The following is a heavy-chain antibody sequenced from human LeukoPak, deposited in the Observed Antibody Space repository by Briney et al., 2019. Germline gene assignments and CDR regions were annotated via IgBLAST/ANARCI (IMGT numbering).Heavy chain of an antibody. CDR1: GYIFTNYG. J-gene: IGHJ5*02. D-gene: IGHD6-13*01. CDR3: ARTREYSSSWYFPPFDP. Sequence: ASVKVSCKASGYIFTNYGISWVRQAPGQGLEWMGWINPNSGATNYAQKFQGRVTMTRDPSISTAYMELSGLTSDDTAVYYCARTREYSSSWYFPPFDPWGQGTLVTVSS. V-gene: IGHV1-2*02. CDR2: INPNSGAT.